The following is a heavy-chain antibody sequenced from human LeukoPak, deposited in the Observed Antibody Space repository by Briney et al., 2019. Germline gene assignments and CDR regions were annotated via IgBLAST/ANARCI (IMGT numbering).Heavy chain of an antibody. V-gene: IGHV4-59*01. CDR2: IYYSGST. J-gene: IGHJ4*02. D-gene: IGHD6-19*01. Sequence: SETLSLTCTVSGGSISSYYWSWIRQPPGKGLEWIGYIYYSGSTNYNPSLKSRVTISVDTSKNQFSLKLSPVTAADTAVYYCARGIAVAGTEGHYFDYWGQGTLVTVSS. CDR3: ARGIAVAGTEGHYFDY. CDR1: GGSISSYY.